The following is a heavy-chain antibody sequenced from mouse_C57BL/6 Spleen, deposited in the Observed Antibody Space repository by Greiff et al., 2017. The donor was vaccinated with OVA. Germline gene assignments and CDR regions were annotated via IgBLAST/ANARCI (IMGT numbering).Heavy chain of an antibody. V-gene: IGHV3-6*01. CDR1: GYSITSGYY. Sequence: EVKLQESGPGLVKPSQSLSLTCSVTGYSITSGYYWNWIRQFPGNKLEWMGYISYDGSNNYNPSLKNRISITRDTSKNQFFLKLNSVTTEDTATYYCARVYYGNLYAMDYWGQGTSVTVSS. J-gene: IGHJ4*01. CDR2: ISYDGSN. CDR3: ARVYYGNLYAMDY. D-gene: IGHD2-1*01.